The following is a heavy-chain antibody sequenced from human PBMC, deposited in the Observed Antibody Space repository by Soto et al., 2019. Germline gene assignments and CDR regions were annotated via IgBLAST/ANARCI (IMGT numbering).Heavy chain of an antibody. CDR1: GFNFGIYW. J-gene: IGHJ4*02. Sequence: EVQLVESGGGLVQPGGSLRLSCAASGFNFGIYWMNWVRQAPGKGLEWVANINRDGSEEYFADSVKGRFTISRDNAKNSLYLQMNSLGTEETALYYCARRTDEPGLDYWGQGTLVTVSS. V-gene: IGHV3-7*02. CDR2: INRDGSEE. CDR3: ARRTDEPGLDY.